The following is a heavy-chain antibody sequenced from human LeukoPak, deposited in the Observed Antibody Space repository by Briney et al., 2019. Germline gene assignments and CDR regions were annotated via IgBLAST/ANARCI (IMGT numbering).Heavy chain of an antibody. CDR3: ARDPKPYGGYPSNYLDY. CDR2: INPNSGGT. Sequence: GASVKVSCKASGYTFTGYYMHWVRQAPGQGLEWMGWINPNSGGTNYAQKFQGRVTMTRDTSISTAYMELSRLRSDDTAVYYCARDPKPYGGYPSNYLDYWGQGTLVTVSS. CDR1: GYTFTGYY. J-gene: IGHJ4*02. V-gene: IGHV1-2*02. D-gene: IGHD5-12*01.